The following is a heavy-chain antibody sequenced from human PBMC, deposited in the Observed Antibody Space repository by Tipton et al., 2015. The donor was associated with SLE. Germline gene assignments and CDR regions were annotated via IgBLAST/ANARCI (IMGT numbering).Heavy chain of an antibody. J-gene: IGHJ4*02. V-gene: IGHV1-18*01. CDR1: GYTFTSYG. CDR2: ISAYNGNT. CDR3: ARVHGRAVAGSYFDY. Sequence: QLVQSGAEVKKPGASVKVSCKASGYTFTSYGISWVRQAPGQGLEWMGWISAYNGNTNYAQKLQGRVTMTTDTSTSTAYMELSSLRSEDTAVYYCARVHGRAVAGSYFDYWGKGTLVTVS. D-gene: IGHD1-26*01.